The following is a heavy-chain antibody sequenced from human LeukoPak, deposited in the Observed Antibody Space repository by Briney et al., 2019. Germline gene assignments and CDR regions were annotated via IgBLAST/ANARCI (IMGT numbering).Heavy chain of an antibody. CDR1: GFSVSSNY. J-gene: IGHJ4*02. CDR2: VYTGGTT. D-gene: IGHD6-19*01. V-gene: IGHV3-66*02. CDR3: ARDKLGSGYSSDFDY. Sequence: GGSLRLSCAASGFSVSSNYMNWVRQAPGKGLEWVSAVYTGGTTYYADSVKGRFTISRDNSKNTLYLQMNSLRAEDTAVYYCARDKLGSGYSSDFDYWGQGTLVTVSS.